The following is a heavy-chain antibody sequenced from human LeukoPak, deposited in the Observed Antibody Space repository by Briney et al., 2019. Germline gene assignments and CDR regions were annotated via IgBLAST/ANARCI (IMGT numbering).Heavy chain of an antibody. CDR3: AKDQGGSHHYYYYMDV. CDR2: ISSSSSTI. D-gene: IGHD2-15*01. CDR1: GFTFSSYS. V-gene: IGHV3-48*01. Sequence: GGSLRLSCAASGFTFSSYSMNWVRQAPGKGLEWVSYISSSSSTIYYADSVKGRFTISRDNSKNTLYLQMNSLRAEDTAVYYCAKDQGGSHHYYYYMDVWGKGTTVTVSS. J-gene: IGHJ6*03.